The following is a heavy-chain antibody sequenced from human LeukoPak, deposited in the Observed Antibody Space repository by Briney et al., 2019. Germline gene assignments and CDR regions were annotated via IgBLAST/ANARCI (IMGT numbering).Heavy chain of an antibody. CDR3: ARVYGGYKNRRFDY. CDR1: GGSISSGDYY. Sequence: SQTLSLTCTVSGGSISSGDYYWSWIRQPPGNGLEWIGYIYYSGSTYYNPYLKSRVTISVDTSKNQLSLKLSSVTAADTAVYYCARVYGGYKNRRFDYWGQGTLVTVSS. D-gene: IGHD5-12*01. V-gene: IGHV4-30-4*01. CDR2: IYYSGST. J-gene: IGHJ4*02.